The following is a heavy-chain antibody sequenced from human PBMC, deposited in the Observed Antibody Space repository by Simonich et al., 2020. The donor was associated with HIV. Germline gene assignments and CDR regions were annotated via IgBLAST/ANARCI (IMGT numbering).Heavy chain of an antibody. CDR3: ARGGWELHGGAFDI. D-gene: IGHD1-26*01. Sequence: GSLRLSCAASGFTFSSYGMHWVPQAPGKGLEWVAVIWYDGDKKYSADSVKGRFTISRDTSKNTLYLQMNSLRAEDTAVYYCARGGWELHGGAFDIWGQGTMVVVSS. J-gene: IGHJ3*02. CDR2: IWYDGDKK. CDR1: GFTFSSYG. V-gene: IGHV3-33*01.